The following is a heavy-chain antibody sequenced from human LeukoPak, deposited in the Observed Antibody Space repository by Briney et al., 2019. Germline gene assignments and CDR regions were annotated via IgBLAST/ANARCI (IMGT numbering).Heavy chain of an antibody. J-gene: IGHJ4*02. CDR1: GYTFTRYY. Sequence: ASVKVSCKASGYTFTRYYLHWVRQAPGQGLEWMGWIHPNSGGTNYAQKFQGRVTMTRDTSISTAYMELSRLRSDDTAVYYCARMASDCGGDCYSMYYFDYWGQGTLVTVSS. V-gene: IGHV1-2*02. D-gene: IGHD2-21*02. CDR3: ARMASDCGGDCYSMYYFDY. CDR2: IHPNSGGT.